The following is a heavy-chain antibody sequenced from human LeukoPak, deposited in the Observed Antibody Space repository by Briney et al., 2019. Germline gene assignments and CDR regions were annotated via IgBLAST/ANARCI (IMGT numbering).Heavy chain of an antibody. V-gene: IGHV5-51*01. CDR2: IYPGDSDT. D-gene: IGHD3-22*01. Sequence: GESLKISCKGSGYSFTSYWIGWVRQLPGKGQEWVGIIYPGDSDTRYSPSFQGQVTISADKSISTPYLQWSSLKASDTAMYYCARQPGLYDSSGYYSTPYYFDYWGQGTLVTVSS. J-gene: IGHJ4*02. CDR3: ARQPGLYDSSGYYSTPYYFDY. CDR1: GYSFTSYW.